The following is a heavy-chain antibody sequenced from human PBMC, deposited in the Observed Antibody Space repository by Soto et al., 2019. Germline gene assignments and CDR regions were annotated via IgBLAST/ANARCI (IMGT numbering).Heavy chain of an antibody. CDR1: GGSISGHY. Sequence: PSETLSLTCTVSGGSISGHYWIWIRQSPGRGLEWIGYIFYTGSTNYNPSLKSRVTLSVDTSKNQFSLRLSSVTAADTAVYYCARVGSSGWSPDYWGQGTLVTVSS. V-gene: IGHV4-59*11. J-gene: IGHJ4*02. CDR3: ARVGSSGWSPDY. D-gene: IGHD6-19*01. CDR2: IFYTGST.